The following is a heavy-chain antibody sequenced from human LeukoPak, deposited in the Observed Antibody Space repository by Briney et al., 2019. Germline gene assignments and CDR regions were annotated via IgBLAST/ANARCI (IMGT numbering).Heavy chain of an antibody. D-gene: IGHD4-17*01. Sequence: GGSLRLSCAASGFSFNTYEMNWVRQAPGKGLEWVSSISSSSSYIYYADSVKGRFTISRDNAKNSLYLQMNSLRAEDTAVYYCASSPRDGDYDWYFDLWGRGTLVTVSS. CDR1: GFSFNTYE. V-gene: IGHV3-21*01. CDR2: ISSSSSYI. J-gene: IGHJ2*01. CDR3: ASSPRDGDYDWYFDL.